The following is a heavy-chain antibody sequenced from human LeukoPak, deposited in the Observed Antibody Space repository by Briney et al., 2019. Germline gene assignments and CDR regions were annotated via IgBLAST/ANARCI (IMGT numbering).Heavy chain of an antibody. CDR2: IKQDGSEK. J-gene: IGHJ4*02. D-gene: IGHD1-14*01. Sequence: GGSLRLSCAASGFTFTSYWMNWVVQAPGMGLEWVANIKQDGSEKYYVDSVKGRFTISRDNAKNSLYLQMNSLRAEDTAVYYCARDPDRDGVDYWGQGTLVTVSS. CDR1: GFTFTSYW. CDR3: ARDPDRDGVDY. V-gene: IGHV3-7*01.